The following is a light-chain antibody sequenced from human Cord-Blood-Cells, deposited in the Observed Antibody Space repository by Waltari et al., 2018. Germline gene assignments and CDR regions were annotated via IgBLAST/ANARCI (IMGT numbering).Light chain of an antibody. CDR3: SSYTSSSTWV. J-gene: IGLJ3*02. CDR1: SSDVGGYNY. Sequence: QSALTQPASVSGSPGQSITISCTGTSSDVGGYNYVSWYQQHPGKAPKLMIYEVSNRPSGVSKCFSGSKSGNTASLTISGLQAEDEADYYCSSYTSSSTWVFGGGTKLTVL. V-gene: IGLV2-14*01. CDR2: EVS.